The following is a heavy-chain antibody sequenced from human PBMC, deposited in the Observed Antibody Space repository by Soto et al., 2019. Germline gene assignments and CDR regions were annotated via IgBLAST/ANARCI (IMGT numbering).Heavy chain of an antibody. Sequence: PGGSLRLSCAASGFTFDDYAMHWVRQAPGKGLEWVSGISWNSGSIGYADSVKGRFTISRDNAKNSLYLQMNSLRAEDTALYYCAKEGKVLLWFGEFQYFDYWGQGTLVTVSS. J-gene: IGHJ4*02. D-gene: IGHD3-10*01. V-gene: IGHV3-9*01. CDR2: ISWNSGSI. CDR3: AKEGKVLLWFGEFQYFDY. CDR1: GFTFDDYA.